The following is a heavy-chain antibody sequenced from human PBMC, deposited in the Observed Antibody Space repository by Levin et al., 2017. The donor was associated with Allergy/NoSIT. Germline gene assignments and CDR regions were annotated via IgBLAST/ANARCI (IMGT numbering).Heavy chain of an antibody. CDR2: IYYSGST. J-gene: IGHJ4*02. D-gene: IGHD3-16*02. CDR3: ARGAYYDYVWGSYRFDY. V-gene: IGHV4-59*01. Sequence: SQTLSLTCTVSGGSISSYYWSWIRQPPGKGLEWIGYIYYSGSTNYNPSLKSRVTISVDTSKNQFSLKLSSVTAADTAVYYCARGAYYDYVWGSYRFDYWGQGTLVTVSS. CDR1: GGSISSYY.